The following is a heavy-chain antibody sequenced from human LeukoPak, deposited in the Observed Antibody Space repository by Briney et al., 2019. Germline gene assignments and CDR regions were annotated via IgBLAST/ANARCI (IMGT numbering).Heavy chain of an antibody. CDR1: GGSISSYY. CDR3: ARDKFDIVVVPAAFGGGYYYMDV. V-gene: IGHV4-4*07. Sequence: SETLSLTCTVSGGSISSYYWSWIRQPAGKGLEWIGRIYTSGSTNYNPSLKSRVTMSVDTSKNQFSLKLSSVTAEDTAVYYCARDKFDIVVVPAAFGGGYYYMDVWGKGTTVTVSS. CDR2: IYTSGST. J-gene: IGHJ6*03. D-gene: IGHD2-2*01.